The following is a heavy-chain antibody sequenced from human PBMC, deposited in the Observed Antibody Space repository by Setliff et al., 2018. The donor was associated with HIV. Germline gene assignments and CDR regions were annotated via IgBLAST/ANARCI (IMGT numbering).Heavy chain of an antibody. CDR2: IYFTGSS. CDR3: AREWSYGAFDTFDV. CDR1: GGSISTYY. D-gene: IGHD5-18*01. Sequence: SETLSLTCTVSGGSISTYYWSWIRQPPGKGLEWIGSIYFTGSSDNNPSLKSRVTLSVDTSKNQFSLKLGSVTAADTAVYYCAREWSYGAFDTFDVWGQGTMVTVSS. J-gene: IGHJ3*01. V-gene: IGHV4-59*12.